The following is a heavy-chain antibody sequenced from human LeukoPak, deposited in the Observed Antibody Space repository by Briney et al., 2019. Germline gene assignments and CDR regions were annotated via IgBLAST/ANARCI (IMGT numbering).Heavy chain of an antibody. CDR1: GFTFSNAW. CDR3: AKPADYYSYGYFVDY. Sequence: PGGSLRLSCAASGFTFSNAWMSWVRQAPGEGLERVSAISVSGGSTYYEDSVKGRFTLSRDKSKNTLYLQMNGLRAEDTAVYYCAKPADYYSYGYFVDYWGQGTLVTVSS. J-gene: IGHJ4*02. D-gene: IGHD5-18*01. CDR2: ISVSGGST. V-gene: IGHV3-23*01.